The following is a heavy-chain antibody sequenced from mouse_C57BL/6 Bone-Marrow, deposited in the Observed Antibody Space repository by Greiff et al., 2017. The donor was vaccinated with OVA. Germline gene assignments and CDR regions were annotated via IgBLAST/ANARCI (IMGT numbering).Heavy chain of an antibody. V-gene: IGHV1-7*01. CDR2: INPSSGAT. Sequence: VKLMESGAELAKPGASVKLSCKASGYTFTSYWMHWVKQRPGQGLEWIGYINPSSGATKYNQKFTDKATVTADKSSSTAYMQRSRQTYEDSAVYYCARSGLLTYAIDYWGQGTAVTVSS. CDR3: ARSGLLTYAIDY. CDR1: GYTFTSYW. J-gene: IGHJ4*01.